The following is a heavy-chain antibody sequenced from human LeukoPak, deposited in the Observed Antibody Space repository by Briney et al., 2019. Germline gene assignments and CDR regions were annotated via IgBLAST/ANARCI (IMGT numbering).Heavy chain of an antibody. V-gene: IGHV4-39*01. CDR2: IYYSGST. J-gene: IGHJ4*02. CDR3: ARHSEEMATIPDSSTGYFDY. CDR1: GGSISSSSYY. D-gene: IGHD5-24*01. Sequence: SETLSITCTVSGGSISSSSYYWGWIRQPPGKGLEWIGSIYYSGSTYYNPSLKSRVTIPVDTSKNQFSLKLSSVTAADTAVYYCARHSEEMATIPDSSTGYFDYWGQGTLVTVSS.